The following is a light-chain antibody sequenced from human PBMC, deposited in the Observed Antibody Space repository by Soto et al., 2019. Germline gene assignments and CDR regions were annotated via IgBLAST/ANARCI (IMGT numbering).Light chain of an antibody. V-gene: IGKV3D-20*02. Sequence: EIVLTQSPGTLSLSPVERATLSCRASQSVSSTKLAWYQQKPGQAHRLLIYDASNRATGIPGRFSGSGSGTDFTLTISSLEPEDFAVYYCQKSSNWPPIAFGKGKRLEIK. CDR2: DAS. CDR3: QKSSNWPPIA. CDR1: QSVSSTK. J-gene: IGKJ5*01.